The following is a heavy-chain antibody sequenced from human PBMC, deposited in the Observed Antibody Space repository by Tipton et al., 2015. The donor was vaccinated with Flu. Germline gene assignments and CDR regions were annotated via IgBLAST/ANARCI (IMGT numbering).Heavy chain of an antibody. V-gene: IGHV4-39*01. D-gene: IGHD3-16*01. CDR1: SGSIGSTNYF. CDR3: ASTSNYGRRIEPNFDY. J-gene: IGHJ4*02. Sequence: TLSLTCTVSSGSIGSTNYFCAWIRQPPGKRLELIGSIYPSGTTYYNPSLKSRVTISADTSKSQFSLMLRSVTAADTAVYYCASTSNYGRRIEPNFDYWGQGTLVTVSS. CDR2: IYPSGTT.